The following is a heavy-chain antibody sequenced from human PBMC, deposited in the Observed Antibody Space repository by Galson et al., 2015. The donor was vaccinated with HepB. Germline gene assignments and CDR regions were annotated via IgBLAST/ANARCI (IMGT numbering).Heavy chain of an antibody. J-gene: IGHJ4*02. Sequence: SLRLSCAASGFTFSSYWMHWVRQAPGKGLVWVSRINSDGSSTSYADSVKGRFTISRDNAKNTLYLQMNSPRAEDTAVYYCARVQMVRGVIIGGFDYWGQGTLVTVSS. D-gene: IGHD3-10*01. CDR3: ARVQMVRGVIIGGFDY. V-gene: IGHV3-74*01. CDR1: GFTFSSYW. CDR2: INSDGSST.